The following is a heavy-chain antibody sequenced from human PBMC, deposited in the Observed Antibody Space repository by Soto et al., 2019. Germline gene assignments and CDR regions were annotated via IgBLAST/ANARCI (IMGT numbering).Heavy chain of an antibody. CDR3: ARDIAAAGTSYYYYGMDV. D-gene: IGHD6-13*01. V-gene: IGHV3-33*01. Sequence: QVQLMESGGGVVQPGRSLRLSCAASGFTFSSYGMHWVRQAPGKGLEWVAVIWYDGSNKYYADSVKGRFTISRDNSKNPLYLQMNSLRAEDTAVYYCARDIAAAGTSYYYYGMDVWGQGTTVTVSS. J-gene: IGHJ6*02. CDR1: GFTFSSYG. CDR2: IWYDGSNK.